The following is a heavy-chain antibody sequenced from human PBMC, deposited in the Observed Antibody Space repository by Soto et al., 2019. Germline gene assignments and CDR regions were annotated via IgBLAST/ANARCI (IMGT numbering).Heavy chain of an antibody. Sequence: GGSLRLSCAASGFTFSSYGMHWVRQAPGKGLEWVAVISYDGSNKYYADSVKGRFTISRDNSKNTLYLQMNSLRAEDTAVYYCAKGDSSEPIDYWGQGTLVTVSS. V-gene: IGHV3-30*18. D-gene: IGHD1-26*01. CDR1: GFTFSSYG. CDR3: AKGDSSEPIDY. CDR2: ISYDGSNK. J-gene: IGHJ4*02.